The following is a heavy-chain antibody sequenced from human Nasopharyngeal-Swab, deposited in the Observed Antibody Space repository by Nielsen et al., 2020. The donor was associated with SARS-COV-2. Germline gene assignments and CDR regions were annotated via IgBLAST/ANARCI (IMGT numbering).Heavy chain of an antibody. J-gene: IGHJ4*02. D-gene: IGHD1-14*01. CDR2: INSDGRTK. CDR3: GRAGSYRIDY. Sequence: GGSPRLSCVAPGFTFSSYWMQWVRQPPGKGLEWVARINSDGRTKDHADSLQGRFTIARDNAKNEVYLQLNGLRDEDTAVYYCGRAGSYRIDYWGQGTLVTVSS. V-gene: IGHV3-74*01. CDR1: GFTFSSYW.